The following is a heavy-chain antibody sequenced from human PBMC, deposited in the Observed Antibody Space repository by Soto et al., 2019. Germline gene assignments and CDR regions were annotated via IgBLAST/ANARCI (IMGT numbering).Heavy chain of an antibody. CDR3: ARDNNDFWSLYPLAFDY. D-gene: IGHD3-3*01. Sequence: SETLSLTCTVPGGSLTKYYWSWIRQPAGKGLEWIGRVSTSGNVVSKASLRSRLTMSVDTSKNQFSLRLTSVTAADTAVYYCARDNNDFWSLYPLAFDYWGQGALVTVSS. CDR1: GGSLTKYY. V-gene: IGHV4-4*07. J-gene: IGHJ4*02. CDR2: VSTSGNV.